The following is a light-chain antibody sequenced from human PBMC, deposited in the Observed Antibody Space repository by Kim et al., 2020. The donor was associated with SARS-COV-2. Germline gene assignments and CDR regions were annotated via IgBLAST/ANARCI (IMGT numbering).Light chain of an antibody. J-gene: IGKJ2*01. CDR2: DAS. V-gene: IGKV1-33*01. Sequence: AAVGDRVTIACQASHDIKNYLNWYQHKPGKAPKVLIYDASNLEGGVPSRFSGNGSGTHFTLTINNLQPDDFGTYFCQQYDSVPRYTFGQGTKLEI. CDR3: QQYDSVPRYT. CDR1: HDIKNY.